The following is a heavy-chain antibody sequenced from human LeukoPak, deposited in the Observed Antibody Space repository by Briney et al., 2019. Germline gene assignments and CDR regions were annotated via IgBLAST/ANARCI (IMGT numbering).Heavy chain of an antibody. CDR2: ISGSGGST. D-gene: IGHD5-18*01. CDR1: GLTFSSFA. V-gene: IGHV3-23*01. Sequence: GGSLRLSCAAAGLTFSSFAMRWVRQAPGKGLEWVSGISGSGGSTYYADSVKGRLTISRDNSKNTLFLQMNSLRADDTAVYDCAKITDAAVVRSSFDYWGQGTLVTVSS. CDR3: AKITDAAVVRSSFDY. J-gene: IGHJ4*02.